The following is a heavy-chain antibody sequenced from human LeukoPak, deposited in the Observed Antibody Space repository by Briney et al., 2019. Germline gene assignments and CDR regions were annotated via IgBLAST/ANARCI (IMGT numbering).Heavy chain of an antibody. CDR3: ARDNWGSADY. Sequence: GGSLRLSCAASGFTFSTYDMTWVRQARGKGLEWISFLGRSRSRIYYRDSVKGRFTISRDNAKNSLYLQMTSLTADDTGVYYCARDNWGSADYWGPGTLVTVSS. CDR2: LGRSRSRI. CDR1: GFTFSTYD. J-gene: IGHJ4*02. V-gene: IGHV3-48*04. D-gene: IGHD3-16*01.